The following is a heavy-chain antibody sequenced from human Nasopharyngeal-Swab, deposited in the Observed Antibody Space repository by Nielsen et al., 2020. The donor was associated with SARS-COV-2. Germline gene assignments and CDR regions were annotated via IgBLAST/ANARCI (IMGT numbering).Heavy chain of an antibody. V-gene: IGHV3-21*01. CDR2: ISSSSSYI. CDR1: GFTFSSYS. Sequence: GESLKISCVASGFTFSSYSMNWVRQAPGKGLEWVSSISSSSSYIYYADSVKGRFTISRDNAKNSLYLQMNSLRAEDTAVYYCARGYFDLWGRGTLVTVSS. CDR3: ARGYFDL. J-gene: IGHJ2*01.